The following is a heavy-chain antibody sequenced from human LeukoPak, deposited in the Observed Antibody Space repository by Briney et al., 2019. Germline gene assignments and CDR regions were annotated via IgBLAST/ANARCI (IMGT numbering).Heavy chain of an antibody. D-gene: IGHD3-16*01. V-gene: IGHV4-39*07. J-gene: IGHJ3*01. CDR3: ARVGSWAAFDV. CDR1: GGSIINSGYS. CDR2: IFHTGTT. Sequence: PSESLSLTCSVSGGSIINSGYSWAWLRQPPGKGLEWIGSIFHTGTTYYSPSLNSRLTISIDTSRNEFSLELYSVTAADTALYYCARVGSWAAFDVWGQGALVTVSS.